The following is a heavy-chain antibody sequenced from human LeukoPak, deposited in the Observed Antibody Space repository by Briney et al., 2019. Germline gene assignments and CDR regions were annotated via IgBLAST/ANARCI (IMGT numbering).Heavy chain of an antibody. CDR1: GFTFSSYW. D-gene: IGHD2-2*01. CDR2: IKQDGSEK. J-gene: IGHJ4*02. CDR3: ARGGRGYCSSTSCYPDQFDY. V-gene: IGHV3-7*01. Sequence: GGSLSLSCAASGFTFSSYWMSWVRQAPGKGLEWVANIKQDGSEKYYVDSVKGRFTISRDNAKNSLYLQMNSLRAEDTAVCYCARGGRGYCSSTSCYPDQFDYWGQGTLVTVSS.